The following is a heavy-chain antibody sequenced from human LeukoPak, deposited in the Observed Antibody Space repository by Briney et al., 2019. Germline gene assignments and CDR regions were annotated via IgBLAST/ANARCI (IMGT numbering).Heavy chain of an antibody. D-gene: IGHD4-17*01. CDR1: GGSISSYY. J-gene: IGHJ6*02. V-gene: IGHV4-59*12. CDR3: AREDDYGILLGMDV. CDR2: IYYSGST. Sequence: SETLSLTCTVSGGSISSYYWSWIRQPPGKGLEWIGYIYYSGSTNYNPSLKSRVTISVDTSKNQFSLQLNSVTPEDTAVYYCAREDDYGILLGMDVWGQGTTVTVSS.